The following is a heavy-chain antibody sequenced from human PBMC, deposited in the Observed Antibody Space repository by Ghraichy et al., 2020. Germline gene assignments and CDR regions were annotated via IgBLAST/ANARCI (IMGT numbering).Heavy chain of an antibody. Sequence: SETLSLTCRVSGGSISTTRNEWAWIRQPPGKGLEWIGNVYFRGSTYYNPSLQSRVTISVDTSQDQFSLRLDSVTAADTALYYCARVNTLVRGGRGWFDPWGQGTLVIVSS. CDR2: VYFRGST. CDR1: GGSISTTRNE. D-gene: IGHD3-10*01. CDR3: ARVNTLVRGGRGWFDP. V-gene: IGHV4-39*07. J-gene: IGHJ5*02.